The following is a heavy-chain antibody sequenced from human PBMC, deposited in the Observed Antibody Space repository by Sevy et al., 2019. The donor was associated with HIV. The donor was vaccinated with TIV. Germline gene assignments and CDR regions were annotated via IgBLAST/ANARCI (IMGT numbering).Heavy chain of an antibody. CDR2: ITSFDGSNK. V-gene: IGHV3-30*18. J-gene: IGHJ5*02. CDR1: GFIFSSHG. D-gene: IGHD4-4*01. Sequence: GGSLRLSCAASGFIFSSHGMQWVRHAPGKGLEWVAAITSFDGSNKYYADSVKGRFTISRDNSKNTVYLQMNNLRPEDTAVYYCAKWGGDYSGESLHHWGQGILVTVSS. CDR3: AKWGGDYSGESLHH.